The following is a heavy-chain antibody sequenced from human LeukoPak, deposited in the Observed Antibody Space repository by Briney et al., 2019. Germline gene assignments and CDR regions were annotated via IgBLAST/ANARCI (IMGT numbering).Heavy chain of an antibody. J-gene: IGHJ4*02. Sequence: GSLRLSCAASGFTVSSNYMSWVRQAPGKGLERVSVIYSGGSTYYADSVKGRFTISRDNSKNTLYLQMNSLRAEDTAVYYCAREAEEQQRSWDYWGQGTLVTVSS. CDR2: IYSGGST. CDR1: GFTVSSNY. CDR3: AREAEEQQRSWDY. V-gene: IGHV3-53*01. D-gene: IGHD6-13*01.